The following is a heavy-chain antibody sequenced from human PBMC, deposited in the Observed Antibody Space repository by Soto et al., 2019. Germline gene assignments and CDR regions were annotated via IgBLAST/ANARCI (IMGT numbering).Heavy chain of an antibody. Sequence: ASVKVSCKASGYSFTVYYIHWVRQAPRQGLEWLGWINPNSGGTNYAQKFQGWVTMTRDTSISTAYMELSRLRSDDTAVYYCARSAAVPGDWMDVWGQGTTVTVSS. V-gene: IGHV1-2*04. J-gene: IGHJ6*02. CDR1: GYSFTVYY. CDR2: INPNSGGT. D-gene: IGHD6-13*01. CDR3: ARSAAVPGDWMDV.